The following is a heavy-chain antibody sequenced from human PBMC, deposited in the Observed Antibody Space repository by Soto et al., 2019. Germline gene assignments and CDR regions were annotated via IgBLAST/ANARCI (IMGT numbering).Heavy chain of an antibody. CDR3: ARDGSFYRSGGEVGYMDV. V-gene: IGHV1-2*04. CDR1: GYTFTGYY. Sequence: QVQLVQSGAEVKKPGASVKVSCKASGYTFTGYYMHWVRQAPGQGLEWMGWINPNSGGTNYAQKFQGWVTMTRDTSISTAYMELSRLRSDDTAVYYCARDGSFYRSGGEVGYMDVWGKGTTVTVSS. J-gene: IGHJ6*03. D-gene: IGHD2-15*01. CDR2: INPNSGGT.